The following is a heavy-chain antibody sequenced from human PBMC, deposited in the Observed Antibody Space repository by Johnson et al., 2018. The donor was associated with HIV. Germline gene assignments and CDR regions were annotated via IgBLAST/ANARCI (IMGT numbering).Heavy chain of an antibody. Sequence: VQLVESGGGVVRPGGSLRLSCEVSGFTFDEYGMSWVRQAPGKGLEWVSGINWNGGSTGYADSVKGRFTISRDNARNFLYLQMNILRAEDTALYYCARVVVVIAIGGTDAFDIWGQGTMVTVSS. V-gene: IGHV3-20*04. J-gene: IGHJ3*02. CDR2: INWNGGST. CDR3: ARVVVVIAIGGTDAFDI. D-gene: IGHD2-21*01. CDR1: GFTFDEYG.